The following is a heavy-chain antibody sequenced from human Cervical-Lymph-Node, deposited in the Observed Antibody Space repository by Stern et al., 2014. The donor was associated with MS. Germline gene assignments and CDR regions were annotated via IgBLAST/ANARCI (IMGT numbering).Heavy chain of an antibody. CDR1: GYTFTTYY. V-gene: IGHV1-46*01. Sequence: VQLVQSGAEIRKPGASVKISCEASGYTFTTYYIHWVRKAPGQGLELVAQYTPSGDKSTYAQRFQGRVTVTGDTSTSTVSLELTGLTSEDTAVYYCARVLSLATSDSWGQGTLVIVSS. CDR3: ARVLSLATSDS. D-gene: IGHD1-1*01. CDR2: YTPSGDKS. J-gene: IGHJ4*02.